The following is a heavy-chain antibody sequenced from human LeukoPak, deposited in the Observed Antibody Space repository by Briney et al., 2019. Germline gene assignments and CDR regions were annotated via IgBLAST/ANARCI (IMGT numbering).Heavy chain of an antibody. V-gene: IGHV1-18*01. CDR3: ARDLDDFWSGYLAQTFDY. CDR1: GYTFTNYG. D-gene: IGHD3-3*01. J-gene: IGHJ4*02. Sequence: ASVKVSCKASGYTFTNYGVSWVRQAPGQGLEWMGWINGYNGKTNYSQKFQDRVTMTTDTSTSTAYMELRSLRSDDTAVYYCARDLDDFWSGYLAQTFDYWGQGTLVTVSS. CDR2: INGYNGKT.